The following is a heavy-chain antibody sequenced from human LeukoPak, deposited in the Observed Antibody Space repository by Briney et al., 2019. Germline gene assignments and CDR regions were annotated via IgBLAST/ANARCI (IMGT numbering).Heavy chain of an antibody. D-gene: IGHD6-19*01. V-gene: IGHV1-18*01. CDR1: GYTFTSYG. Sequence: ASVKVSCKASGYTFTSYGISWVRQAPGQGVERMGWISAYNGNTNYAQEVQGRVSMTTDTSTTTAYLELRSLRSDDTAVYYCARGGGIVPGAWFDPWGQGTLVTVSS. CDR3: ARGGGIVPGAWFDP. CDR2: ISAYNGNT. J-gene: IGHJ5*02.